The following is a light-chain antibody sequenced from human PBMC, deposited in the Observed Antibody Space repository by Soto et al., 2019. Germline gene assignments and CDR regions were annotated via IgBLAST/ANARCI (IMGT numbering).Light chain of an antibody. CDR3: QQYGSSPYT. J-gene: IGKJ2*01. CDR1: QSVSTSS. V-gene: IGKV3-20*01. Sequence: EIVLTQSPGTLSLSPGERATLSCRASQSVSTSSLAWYQQKPGQAPRLLIYGASSRATGIPARVSGSGSGAAFTLSISRLEPEDFAIYYCQQYGSSPYTFGQGTKLAIK. CDR2: GAS.